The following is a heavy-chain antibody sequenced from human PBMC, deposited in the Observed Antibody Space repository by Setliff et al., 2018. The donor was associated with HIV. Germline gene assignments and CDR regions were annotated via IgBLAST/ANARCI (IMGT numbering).Heavy chain of an antibody. Sequence: NPSETLSLTCTVSNGSISTYYWSWIRQTPGKGLEWIGYIYYNGRPNYNPSLKSRVTMSVDTSKTQFSLTLTSVIAADTAVYYCARKHLINVFDYWGQGALVTVSS. D-gene: IGHD3-16*01. CDR1: NGSISTYY. V-gene: IGHV4-59*01. CDR2: IYYNGRP. J-gene: IGHJ4*02. CDR3: ARKHLINVFDY.